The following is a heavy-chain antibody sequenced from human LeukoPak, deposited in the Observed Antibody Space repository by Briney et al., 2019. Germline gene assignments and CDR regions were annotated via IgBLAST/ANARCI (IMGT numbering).Heavy chain of an antibody. CDR1: GGSVTSGNYY. CDR2: IYTNGGA. D-gene: IGHD3-9*01. CDR3: ARYYDILSHMDV. J-gene: IGHJ6*03. Sequence: SETLSLTWTVSGGSVTSGNYYRNWIREPAGKGLEWIGRIYTNGGASYNPSLKSRVTISIDASKNQFSLKLTSVTVADTALYYCARYYDILSHMDVWGKGTTVTVCS. V-gene: IGHV4-61*02.